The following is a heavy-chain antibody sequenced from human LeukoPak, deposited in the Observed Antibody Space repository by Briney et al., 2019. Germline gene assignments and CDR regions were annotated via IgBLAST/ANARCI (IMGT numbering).Heavy chain of an antibody. Sequence: SETLSLTCTVSGASISSGDYHWNWIRQPPGKGLEWIGFIHDSGSTYYNPSLKSRVSISRDMSKNQLSLMLSTVTAADTAVYYCARGFGAGNYYYGWFDPWGQGTLVSVSS. CDR2: IHDSGST. J-gene: IGHJ5*02. V-gene: IGHV4-30-4*01. D-gene: IGHD3-10*01. CDR3: ARGFGAGNYYYGWFDP. CDR1: GASISSGDYH.